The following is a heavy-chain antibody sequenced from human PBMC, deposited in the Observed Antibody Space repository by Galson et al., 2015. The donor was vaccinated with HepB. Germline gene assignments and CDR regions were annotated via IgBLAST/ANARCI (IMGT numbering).Heavy chain of an antibody. CDR2: ISGYRGDT. V-gene: IGHV1-18*01. CDR1: YTFSSYG. Sequence: YTFSSYGISWVRQAPGQGPEWMGCISGYRGDTNYAQNFQGRVTMTTDTSTSTAYMELRSLRSDDTAVYYCATDSSGYYYFDYWGQGTLVIVSS. J-gene: IGHJ4*02. D-gene: IGHD3-22*01. CDR3: ATDSSGYYYFDY.